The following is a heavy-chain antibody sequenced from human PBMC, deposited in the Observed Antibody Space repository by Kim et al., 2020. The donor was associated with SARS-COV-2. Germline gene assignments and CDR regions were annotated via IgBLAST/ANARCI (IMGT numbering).Heavy chain of an antibody. CDR3: AKEGSVYSSTWYDS. V-gene: IGHV3-30*02. J-gene: IGHJ5*01. Sequence: YADSVRGRFSISRDKSRNKMSLQMNSLRAEDTAVYDCAKEGSVYSSTWYDSWGQGTQVTVSS. D-gene: IGHD2-2*01.